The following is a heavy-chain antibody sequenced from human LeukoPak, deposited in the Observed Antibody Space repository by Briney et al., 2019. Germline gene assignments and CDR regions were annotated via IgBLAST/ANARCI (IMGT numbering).Heavy chain of an antibody. CDR3: AKDRSGVVTSYYFDY. D-gene: IGHD3-22*01. CDR1: GFTFTKYA. CDR2: IGGSGTKT. Sequence: GGSLRLSCAASGFTFTKYAMSWVRQAAGKGLEWVSAIGGSGTKTFYADSVKGRFTISRDNSKNTLYLQMNSLRAEDTAVYYCAKDRSGVVTSYYFDYWGQGTLVTVSS. J-gene: IGHJ4*02. V-gene: IGHV3-23*01.